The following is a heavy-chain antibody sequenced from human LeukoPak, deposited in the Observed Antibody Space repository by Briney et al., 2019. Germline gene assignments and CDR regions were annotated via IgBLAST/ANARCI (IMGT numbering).Heavy chain of an antibody. CDR3: ARGVSGSYYYYYMDV. CDR2: INPNSGGT. J-gene: IGHJ6*03. V-gene: IGHV1-2*02. Sequence: GASVTVSCKASGYTFTVYYMHWVRQAPGQGLEWMGWINPNSGGTNYAQKFQGRVTMTRDTSISTAYMELSRLRSDGTAVYYCARGVSGSYYYYYMDVWGKGTTVTVSS. CDR1: GYTFTVYY. D-gene: IGHD1-26*01.